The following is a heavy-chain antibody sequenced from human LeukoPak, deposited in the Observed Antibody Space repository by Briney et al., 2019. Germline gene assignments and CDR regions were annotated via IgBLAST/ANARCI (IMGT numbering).Heavy chain of an antibody. CDR2: IYTSGST. V-gene: IGHV4-4*07. CDR1: GGSISSYY. CDR3: AREYCSSTSCSPFGEFDP. D-gene: IGHD2-2*01. J-gene: IGHJ5*02. Sequence: SETLSLTCTVSGGSISSYYWSWIRQPAGKGLEWIGRIYTSGSTNYNPSLKRRVTMSVDTSKNQFSLKLSSVTAADTAVYYCAREYCSSTSCSPFGEFDPWGQGTLVTVSS.